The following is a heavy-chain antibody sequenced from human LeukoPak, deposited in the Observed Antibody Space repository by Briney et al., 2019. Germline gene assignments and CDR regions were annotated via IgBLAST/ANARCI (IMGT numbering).Heavy chain of an antibody. D-gene: IGHD3-10*01. Sequence: PGGSLRLSCAASGFTFSSYEMNMVRQAPGKGLEVVSSISNSSSYIYYADSVKGRFTISRDNAKNSLYLQMNSLRAEDTAVYYCASFPSGSYYYYYYMDVWGKGTTVTISS. CDR3: ASFPSGSYYYYYYMDV. CDR2: ISNSSSYI. V-gene: IGHV3-21*01. J-gene: IGHJ6*03. CDR1: GFTFSSYE.